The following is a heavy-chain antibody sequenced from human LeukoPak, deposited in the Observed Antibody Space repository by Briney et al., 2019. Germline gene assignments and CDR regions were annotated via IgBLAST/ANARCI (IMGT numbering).Heavy chain of an antibody. CDR1: GFTFSSYG. CDR2: IWYDGSNK. Sequence: GGSLRLSCAASGFTFSSYGMHWVRLAPGKGLEWVAVIWYDGSNKYYADSVKGRFTISRDNSKNTLYLQMNSLRAEDTAVYYCARGPAVYCSSTSCHLAITGYFDYWGQGTLVTVSS. D-gene: IGHD2-2*01. J-gene: IGHJ4*02. V-gene: IGHV3-33*01. CDR3: ARGPAVYCSSTSCHLAITGYFDY.